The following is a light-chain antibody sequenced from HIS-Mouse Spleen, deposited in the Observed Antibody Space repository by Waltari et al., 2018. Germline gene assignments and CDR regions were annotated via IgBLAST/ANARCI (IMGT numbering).Light chain of an antibody. J-gene: IGLJ2*01. V-gene: IGLV3-10*01. CDR2: EDS. CDR1: ALPKKY. Sequence: SYELTQPPSVSVSPGQTARITCPGDALPKKYAYWYQQKSGQPPVLVIYEDSKRPSGIPETCSGSSSGTIATLTLSGAHVEDEADYYCYSTDSSGNHRVFGGGTKLTVL. CDR3: YSTDSSGNHRV.